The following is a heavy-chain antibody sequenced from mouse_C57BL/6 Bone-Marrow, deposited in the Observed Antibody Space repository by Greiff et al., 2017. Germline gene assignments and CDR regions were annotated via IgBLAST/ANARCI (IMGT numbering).Heavy chain of an antibody. CDR3: TTGDGDGYDYDDYFDV. D-gene: IGHD2-4*01. Sequence: VQLKESGAELVRPGASVKLSCTASGFNIKDDYMHWVKQRPEQGLEWIGWIDPENGDTEYASKFQGKATITADTSSNTAYLQLSSLTSEDTAVYYCTTGDGDGYDYDDYFDVWGQGTTLTVSS. V-gene: IGHV14-4*01. CDR2: IDPENGDT. CDR1: GFNIKDDY. J-gene: IGHJ2*01.